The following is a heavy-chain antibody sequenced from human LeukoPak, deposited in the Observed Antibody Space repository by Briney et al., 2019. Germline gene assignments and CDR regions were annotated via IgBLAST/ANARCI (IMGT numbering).Heavy chain of an antibody. D-gene: IGHD6-6*01. J-gene: IGHJ6*03. Sequence: PGGSLRLSCAASGFIFSNYAMNWVRQAPGKGLEWVSSITSSSAYIYYADSVKGRFTISRDKSKNTLFLQMNSLRAEDTGVYYCAKDVLEYSSSGYYYMDVWGKGTTVTVSS. CDR3: AKDVLEYSSSGYYYMDV. V-gene: IGHV3-21*01. CDR1: GFIFSNYA. CDR2: ITSSSAYI.